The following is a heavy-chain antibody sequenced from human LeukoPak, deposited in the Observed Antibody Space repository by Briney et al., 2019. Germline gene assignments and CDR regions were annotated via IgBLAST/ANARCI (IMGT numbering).Heavy chain of an antibody. J-gene: IGHJ5*02. CDR1: GGSVSSGSYS. CDR2: IYYSGST. D-gene: IGHD3-10*01. CDR3: ARGYGSGSNWFDP. V-gene: IGHV4-61*01. Sequence: SETLSLTCTVSGGSVSSGSYSWSWIRQPPGKGLEWIGYIYYSGSTNYNPSLKSRVTISVDTSKNQFSLKLSSVTAADTAVYYCARGYGSGSNWFDPWGQGTLVTVSS.